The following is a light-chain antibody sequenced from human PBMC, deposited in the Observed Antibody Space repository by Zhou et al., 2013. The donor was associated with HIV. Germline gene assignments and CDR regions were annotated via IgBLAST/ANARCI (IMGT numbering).Light chain of an antibody. Sequence: EIVLTQSPGTLSLFPVERATLSCRASLSVGSIFLAWYQQKPGQAPRLLIYGASNRATGIPDRFSGSGSGTDFTLTISRLEPEDFAVYSCQQYADSQMYTFGQGTKLEIK. CDR3: QQYADSQMYT. CDR1: LSVGSIF. V-gene: IGKV3-20*01. J-gene: IGKJ2*01. CDR2: GAS.